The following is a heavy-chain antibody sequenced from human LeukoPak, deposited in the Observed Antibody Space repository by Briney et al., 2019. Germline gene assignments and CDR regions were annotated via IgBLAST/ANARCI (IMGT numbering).Heavy chain of an antibody. J-gene: IGHJ4*02. Sequence: SETLSLTCAEYGGSFSGYYWRWLRQPPGKGLEWIGSIYYSGSTYYNPSLKSRVTISVDTSKNQFSPKLSSVTAADTAVYYCARFRNSDGYFDYWGQGTLVTVSS. CDR2: IYYSGST. V-gene: IGHV4-34*01. CDR1: GGSFSGYY. CDR3: ARFRNSDGYFDY. D-gene: IGHD2/OR15-2a*01.